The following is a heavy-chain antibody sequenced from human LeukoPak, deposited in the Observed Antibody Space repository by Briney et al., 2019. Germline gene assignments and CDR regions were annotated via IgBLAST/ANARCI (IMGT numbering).Heavy chain of an antibody. Sequence: ASETLSLTCAVSGYSISSGYYWGWIRQPPGKGLEWIGSIYHSGSTYYNPSLKSRVTISVDTSKNQFSLKLSSVAAADPAVYYCARHIAGYSSSWPDSTFDYWGQGTLVTVSS. V-gene: IGHV4-38-2*01. CDR3: ARHIAGYSSSWPDSTFDY. D-gene: IGHD6-13*01. CDR2: IYHSGST. CDR1: GYSISSGYY. J-gene: IGHJ4*02.